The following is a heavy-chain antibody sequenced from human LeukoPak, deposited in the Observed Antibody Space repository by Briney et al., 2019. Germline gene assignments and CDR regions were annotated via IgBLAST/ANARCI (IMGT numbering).Heavy chain of an antibody. Sequence: GGSLRLSCTASGFTFMAHTMHWVRQAPGKGLEWVSSIRSSGNYIYYADSVRGRFTISRDNAVDSLFLQMNDLRTDDTAVYFCATTRTIIGHDDGNYAFDVSGQGTLVTVSS. CDR3: ATTRTIIGHDDGNYAFDV. D-gene: IGHD3-3*01. CDR1: GFTFMAHT. J-gene: IGHJ3*01. CDR2: IRSSGNYI. V-gene: IGHV3-21*01.